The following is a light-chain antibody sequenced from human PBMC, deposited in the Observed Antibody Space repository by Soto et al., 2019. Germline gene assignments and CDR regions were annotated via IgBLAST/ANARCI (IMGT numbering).Light chain of an antibody. CDR3: HQYGSSPPRT. Sequence: EIVLTQSPGTLSLSPGERATLSCRASQSVSSYLAWYQQQPGQAPRLLIYGASSRATGIPDRFSGSGSGTDFTLTISRLEPEDFAVYYCHQYGSSPPRTFGQGTKVDIK. CDR2: GAS. CDR1: QSVSSY. J-gene: IGKJ1*01. V-gene: IGKV3-20*01.